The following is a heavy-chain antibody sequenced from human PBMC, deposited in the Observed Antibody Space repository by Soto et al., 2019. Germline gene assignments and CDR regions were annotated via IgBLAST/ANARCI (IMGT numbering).Heavy chain of an antibody. Sequence: PSETLSLTCAVYGGSFSGYYWSWIRQPPGKGLEWIGEINHSGSTNYNPSLKSRVTISVDTSKNQFSLKLSSVTAADTAVYYCARDGGYDSNPHFDYWGQGTLVTVSS. V-gene: IGHV4-34*01. D-gene: IGHD5-12*01. CDR1: GGSFSGYY. CDR3: ARDGGYDSNPHFDY. J-gene: IGHJ4*02. CDR2: INHSGST.